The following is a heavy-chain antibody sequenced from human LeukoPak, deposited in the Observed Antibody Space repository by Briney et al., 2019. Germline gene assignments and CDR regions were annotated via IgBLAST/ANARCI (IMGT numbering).Heavy chain of an antibody. V-gene: IGHV4-4*07. J-gene: IGHJ3*02. Sequence: SETLSLTCTVSGGSISSHYWSWIRQPAGKGLEWIGRIYTSGSTNYNPSLKSRVTMSVDTSKNQFSLKLSSVTAADTAVYYCARDVVGITLDAFDIWGQGTMVTVSS. D-gene: IGHD3-22*01. CDR3: ARDVVGITLDAFDI. CDR2: IYTSGST. CDR1: GGSISSHY.